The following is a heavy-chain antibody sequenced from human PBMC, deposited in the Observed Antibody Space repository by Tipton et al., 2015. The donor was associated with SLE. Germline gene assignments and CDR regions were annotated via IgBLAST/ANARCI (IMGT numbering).Heavy chain of an antibody. D-gene: IGHD5-12*01. J-gene: IGHJ4*02. Sequence: LRLSCSVSGGSISSFYWSWIRQTPGKRLEWIGYIYHLGSTEYNPSLESRVTILVDTSKNQFSLNLRSVTPADTAMYYCARLISAYDCNFDYWGQGTLVTVSS. V-gene: IGHV4-59*01. CDR3: ARLISAYDCNFDY. CDR1: GGSISSFY. CDR2: IYHLGST.